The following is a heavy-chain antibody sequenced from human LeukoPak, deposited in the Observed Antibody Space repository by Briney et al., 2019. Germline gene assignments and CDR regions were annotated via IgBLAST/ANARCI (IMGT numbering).Heavy chain of an antibody. CDR1: GGSFSGYY. V-gene: IGHV4-34*01. D-gene: IGHD2-15*01. J-gene: IGHJ5*02. Sequence: SETLSLTCAVYGGSFSGYYWSWIRQPPGKGLEWIGEINHSGSTNYNPSLKSRVTISVDTSKNQFSLKLSSVTAADTAVYYCARTCSGGSCLTTVSFRGGRNWFDPWGQETLVTVSS. CDR2: INHSGST. CDR3: ARTCSGGSCLTTVSFRGGRNWFDP.